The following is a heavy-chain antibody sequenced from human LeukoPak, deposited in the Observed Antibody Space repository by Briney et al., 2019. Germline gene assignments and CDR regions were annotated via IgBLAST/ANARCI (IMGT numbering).Heavy chain of an antibody. V-gene: IGHV1-18*01. CDR3: ARVYYDSSGYWHLGAFDI. J-gene: IGHJ3*02. D-gene: IGHD3-22*01. CDR2: ISAYNGNT. Sequence: GASVKVSCKASGYTFTSYGISWVRQAPGQGLEWMGWISAYNGNTNYAQKLQGRVTMTTDTSTSTAYMELSSLRSDDTAVYYCARVYYDSSGYWHLGAFDIWGQGTMVTVSS. CDR1: GYTFTSYG.